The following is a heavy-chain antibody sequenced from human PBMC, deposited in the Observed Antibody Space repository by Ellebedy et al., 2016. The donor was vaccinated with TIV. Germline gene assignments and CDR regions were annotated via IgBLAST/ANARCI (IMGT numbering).Heavy chain of an antibody. D-gene: IGHD5-18*01. V-gene: IGHV3-30*18. CDR1: GFTFSSYG. Sequence: GESLKISCAASGFTFSSYGMHWVRQAPGKGLEWVAVISYDGSNKYYADSVKGRFTISRDNSKNTLYLQMNSLRVEDTAVYYCAKDLGWWIQLWSGLGAADYWGQGTLVTVSS. CDR2: ISYDGSNK. CDR3: AKDLGWWIQLWSGLGAADY. J-gene: IGHJ4*02.